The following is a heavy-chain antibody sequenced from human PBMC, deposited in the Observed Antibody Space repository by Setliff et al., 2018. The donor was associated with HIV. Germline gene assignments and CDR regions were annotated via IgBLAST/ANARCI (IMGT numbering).Heavy chain of an antibody. D-gene: IGHD6-19*01. CDR3: ARVAVPSTVYYYYHMDV. Sequence: PGESLKISCKASGYSFTSYWIAWVRQMPGKGLEWMGIIFPGDSETTYRPSFQGQVTISIDKSISTAYLQWSSLKASDTAMYFCARVAVPSTVYYYYHMDVWGKGTAVTVSS. J-gene: IGHJ6*03. CDR2: IFPGDSET. CDR1: GYSFTSYW. V-gene: IGHV5-51*01.